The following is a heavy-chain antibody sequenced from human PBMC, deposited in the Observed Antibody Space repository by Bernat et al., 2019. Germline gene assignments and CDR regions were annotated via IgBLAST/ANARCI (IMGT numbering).Heavy chain of an antibody. CDR2: ISGSGGST. V-gene: IGHV3-23*01. CDR1: GFTFSSYA. D-gene: IGHD2-2*02. J-gene: IGHJ3*02. CDR3: AKDRMGCSSTSCYMTDAFDI. Sequence: EVQLLESGGGLVQPGGSLRLSCAASGFTFSSYAMSWVRQAPGQGLEWVSAISGSGGSTYYAESVKGLFTISRDNSKSTLYLQMNSLRAEDTAVYYCAKDRMGCSSTSCYMTDAFDIWGQGTMVTVSS.